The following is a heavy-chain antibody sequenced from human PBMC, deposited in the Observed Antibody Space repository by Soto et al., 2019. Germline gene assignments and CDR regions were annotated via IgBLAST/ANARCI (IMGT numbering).Heavy chain of an antibody. CDR3: AKGMYYDFWSGYYTRRYYPEYYYYMDV. CDR2: ISGSGGST. Sequence: PGGSLRLSCAASGFTFSSYAMSWVRQAPGKGLEWVSAISGSGGSTYYADSVKGRFTISRDNSKNTLYLQMNSLRAEDTAVYYCAKGMYYDFWSGYYTRRYYPEYYYYMDVWGKGTTVTVSS. J-gene: IGHJ6*03. V-gene: IGHV3-23*01. D-gene: IGHD3-3*01. CDR1: GFTFSSYA.